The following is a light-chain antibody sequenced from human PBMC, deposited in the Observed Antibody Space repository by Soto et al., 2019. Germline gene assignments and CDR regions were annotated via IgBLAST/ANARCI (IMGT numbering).Light chain of an antibody. Sequence: QSVLTQPPSVSGAPGQRVTISCTGSSSNIGAGYDVHWYQQLPGTAPKLLIYGNSNRPSGVPDRFSGSKSGTSASLALTGLQAEDEADHYYQSYDSSRSGYVFGTGTKLTVL. CDR3: QSYDSSRSGYV. V-gene: IGLV1-40*01. CDR1: SSNIGAGYD. J-gene: IGLJ1*01. CDR2: GNS.